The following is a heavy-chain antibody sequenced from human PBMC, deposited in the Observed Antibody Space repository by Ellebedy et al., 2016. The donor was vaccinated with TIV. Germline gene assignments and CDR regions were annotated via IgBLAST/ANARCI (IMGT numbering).Heavy chain of an antibody. CDR3: ATLRG. V-gene: IGHV3-9*01. Sequence: GGSLRLSXAASGFTFDDYSMHWVRQAPGEGLEWVSGITWDSGTIGYAESVKGRFTISRDNGKRSLYLQMNNLRPEDTAFYYCATLRGWGQGTLVSVSS. CDR1: GFTFDDYS. CDR2: ITWDSGTI. D-gene: IGHD2-15*01. J-gene: IGHJ4*02.